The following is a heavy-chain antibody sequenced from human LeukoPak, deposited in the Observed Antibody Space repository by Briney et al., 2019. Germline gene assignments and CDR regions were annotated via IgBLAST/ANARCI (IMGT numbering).Heavy chain of an antibody. D-gene: IGHD3-10*01. CDR2: IYYSGST. Sequence: PSETLSLTCTVSGGSISSSSNYWVWIRQPPGKGLEWIGSIYYSGSTYYNPSLKSRVTISVDTSKNQFSLKLTSVTAADTAVYYCARRLGSRGRFDPWGQGTLVTVSS. CDR1: GGSISSSSNY. CDR3: ARRLGSRGRFDP. V-gene: IGHV4-39*01. J-gene: IGHJ5*02.